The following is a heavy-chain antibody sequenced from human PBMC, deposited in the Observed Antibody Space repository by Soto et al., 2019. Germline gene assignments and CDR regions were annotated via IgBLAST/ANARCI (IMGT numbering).Heavy chain of an antibody. J-gene: IGHJ6*02. CDR2: IRNDIYDETT. D-gene: IGHD3-10*01. Sequence: PGGSLRLSCTASGFTFGDYAINWVRQVPGKGLEWLGFIRNDIYDETTEYAASVKGRIIISRDDSKSMAYLQMDSLKTEDTGVYYCTTDPARGVTPVPSYYYYGMDVWGQGTTVTVSS. V-gene: IGHV3-49*04. CDR1: GFTFGDYA. CDR3: TTDPARGVTPVPSYYYYGMDV.